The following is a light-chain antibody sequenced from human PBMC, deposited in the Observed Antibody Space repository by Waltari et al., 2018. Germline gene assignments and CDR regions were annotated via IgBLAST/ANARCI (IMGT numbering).Light chain of an antibody. CDR3: QSYDSSNVV. CDR2: EDN. V-gene: IGLV6-57*03. J-gene: IGLJ2*01. Sequence: NFMLTQPHSVSESPGKTVTISCTRSSGSIASNYAQWYQQPPGSAPTTVIYEDNQRPSGVPDRFSGSIDSSSNSAPLTISGLKTEDEADYYCQSYDSSNVVFGGGTKLTVL. CDR1: SGSIASNY.